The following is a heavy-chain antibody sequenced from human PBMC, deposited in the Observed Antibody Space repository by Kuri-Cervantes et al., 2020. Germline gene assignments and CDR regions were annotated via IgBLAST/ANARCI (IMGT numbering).Heavy chain of an antibody. CDR3: ARGDGSGSYYRSYYYYYYMDV. Sequence: ASVKVSCKASGYTFTSYYMHWVRQAPGQGLEWMGIINPSGGSTSYAQKFQGRVTMTRDTSTSTAYMELSSLRSEDTAVYYRARGDGSGSYYRSYYYYYYMDVWGKGTTVTVSS. CDR2: INPSGGST. CDR1: GYTFTSYY. J-gene: IGHJ6*03. D-gene: IGHD3-10*01. V-gene: IGHV1-46*01.